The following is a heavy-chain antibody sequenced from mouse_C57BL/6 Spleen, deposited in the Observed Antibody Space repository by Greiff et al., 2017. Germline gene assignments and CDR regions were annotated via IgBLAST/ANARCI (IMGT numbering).Heavy chain of an antibody. CDR2: IYPGDGDT. CDR3: ARGGLRGFAY. CDR1: GYAFSSSW. D-gene: IGHD1-1*01. J-gene: IGHJ3*01. Sequence: VQLQESGPELVKPGASVKISCKASGYAFSSSWMNWVKQRPGKGLEWIGRIYPGDGDTNYNGKFKGKATLTADKTPSTAYMQLSSLTSEDSAVYFCARGGLRGFAYWGQGTLVTVSA. V-gene: IGHV1-82*01.